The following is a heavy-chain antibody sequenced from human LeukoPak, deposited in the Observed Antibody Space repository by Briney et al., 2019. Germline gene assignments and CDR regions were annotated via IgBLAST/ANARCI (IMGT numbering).Heavy chain of an antibody. D-gene: IGHD3-22*01. CDR1: GYTFTSYY. Sequence: ASVKVSCKASGYTFTSYYMHWVRQAPGQGLEWMGIINPSGGSTSYAQKFQGRVTMTRDMSTSTVYMELSSLRSEDTAVYYCASSAYDSSGYYYVPTRAFDIWGQGTMVTVSS. J-gene: IGHJ3*02. V-gene: IGHV1-46*01. CDR3: ASSAYDSSGYYYVPTRAFDI. CDR2: INPSGGST.